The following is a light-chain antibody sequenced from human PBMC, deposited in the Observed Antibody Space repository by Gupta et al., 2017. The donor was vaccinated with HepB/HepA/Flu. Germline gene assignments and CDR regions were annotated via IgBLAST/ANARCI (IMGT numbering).Light chain of an antibody. CDR1: NIGSKS. CDR2: YDS. Sequence: SCVLTQPPSVSVAPGKTARITCGVNNIGSKSVHWYQQKPGQAPVLVIYYDSDRPSGIPERFSGSNSGNTATLTISRVEAGDEADYYCQVCDSSSDHLVFGGGTKLTVL. V-gene: IGLV3-21*04. J-gene: IGLJ2*01. CDR3: QVCDSSSDHLV.